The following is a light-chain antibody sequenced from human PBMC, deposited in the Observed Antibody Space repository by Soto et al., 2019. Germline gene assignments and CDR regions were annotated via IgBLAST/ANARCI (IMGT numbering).Light chain of an antibody. V-gene: IGKV3-20*01. Sequence: EIVLTQSPGTLSLSPGERATLSCKASQSVSSNFLAWYQRKPGQAPRLLIYGASYRATDLPYRFSGSVSGTDFTITINRLEPEDFAVYYCQQYGTSPTTFGQGTKVEI. J-gene: IGKJ1*01. CDR1: QSVSSNF. CDR3: QQYGTSPTT. CDR2: GAS.